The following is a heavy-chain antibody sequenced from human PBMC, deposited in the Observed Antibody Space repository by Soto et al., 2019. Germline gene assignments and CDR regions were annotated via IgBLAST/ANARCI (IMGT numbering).Heavy chain of an antibody. V-gene: IGHV4-59*01. CDR2: IYYSGST. CDR3: ASTYYYDSSGSGPTTGAFDY. CDR1: GGSIISYY. J-gene: IGHJ4*02. D-gene: IGHD3-22*01. Sequence: SETLSLTCTVPGGSIISYYWSWSRQPPGKGLEWIGYIYYSGSTNYNPSLKSRVTISVDTSKNQFSLKLSSVTAADTAVYYCASTYYYDSSGSGPTTGAFDYWGQGTLVTVSS.